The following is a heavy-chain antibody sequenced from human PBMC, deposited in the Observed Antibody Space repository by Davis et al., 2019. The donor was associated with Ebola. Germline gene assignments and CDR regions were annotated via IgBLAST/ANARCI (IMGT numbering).Heavy chain of an antibody. CDR3: ARDLPLYSSSWYDGHYYYGMDV. Sequence: ASVKVSCKVSGYTLTELSMHWVRQAPGQGLEWMGRINPNSGGTNYAQRFQGRVTMTRNTSITTAYMELSSLRSDDTAVYYCARDLPLYSSSWYDGHYYYGMDVWGQGTTVTVSS. D-gene: IGHD6-13*01. J-gene: IGHJ6*02. CDR1: GYTLTELS. V-gene: IGHV1-2*06. CDR2: INPNSGGT.